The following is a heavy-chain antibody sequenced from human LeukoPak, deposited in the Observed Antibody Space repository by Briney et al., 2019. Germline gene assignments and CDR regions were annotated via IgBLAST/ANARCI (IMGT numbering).Heavy chain of an antibody. CDR3: ARGGQKRSNYVRYYYYYYMDV. Sequence: PSETLSLTCVVYGGSFSGYYWSWIRQPPGKGLEWIGEINHSGSTNYNPSLKSRVTISVDTSKNQFSLKLSSVTAADTAVYYCARGGQKRSNYVRYYYYYYMDVWGKGTTVTVSS. D-gene: IGHD4-11*01. V-gene: IGHV4-34*01. J-gene: IGHJ6*03. CDR2: INHSGST. CDR1: GGSFSGYY.